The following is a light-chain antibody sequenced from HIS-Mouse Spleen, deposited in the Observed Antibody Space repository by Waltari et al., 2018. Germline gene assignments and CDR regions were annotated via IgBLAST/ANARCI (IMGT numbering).Light chain of an antibody. CDR2: EVS. CDR1: SSDVGGYNY. CDR3: CSYAGSYTVV. Sequence: QSALTQPRSVSGSPGQSVTISCTGTSSDVGGYNYVSWYQQHPGKAPKLMIYEVSKRPSGVRDRFSGSKSGNTASLTISGLQAEDEADYYCCSYAGSYTVVVGGGTKLTVL. V-gene: IGLV2-11*01. J-gene: IGLJ2*01.